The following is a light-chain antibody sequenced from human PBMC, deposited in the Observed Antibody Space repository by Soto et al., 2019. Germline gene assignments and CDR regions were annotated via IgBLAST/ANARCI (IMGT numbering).Light chain of an antibody. Sequence: DIRMTQSPSSLSASVGDRVTITCQASQDIRKYLNWYQHKPGKAPKLLISGASNVETGVPSRFSGSGSGTDFTFTISSLQPXXIATYYCQQYDNVPFSFGPGTKVDIK. J-gene: IGKJ3*01. V-gene: IGKV1-33*01. CDR1: QDIRKY. CDR2: GAS. CDR3: QQYDNVPFS.